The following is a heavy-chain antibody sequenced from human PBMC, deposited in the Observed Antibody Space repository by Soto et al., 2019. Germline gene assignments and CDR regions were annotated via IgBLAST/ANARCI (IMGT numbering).Heavy chain of an antibody. J-gene: IGHJ6*02. Sequence: EVQLLESGGGLVQPGGSLRLSCAASGFTFSSYAMSWVRQAPGKGLEWVSAISGSGGSTYYADSVKGRFTISRDNSKNTLYLQMNRLRGEDTAVYYCAQPTGTNVNYYYYGMDVWGQGTTVTVSS. CDR3: AQPTGTNVNYYYYGMDV. CDR2: ISGSGGST. CDR1: GFTFSSYA. D-gene: IGHD1-1*01. V-gene: IGHV3-23*01.